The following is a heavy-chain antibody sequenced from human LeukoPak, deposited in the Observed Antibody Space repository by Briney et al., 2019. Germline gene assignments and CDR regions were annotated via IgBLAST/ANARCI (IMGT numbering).Heavy chain of an antibody. V-gene: IGHV4-59*08. J-gene: IGHJ4*02. CDR1: GGSINNYY. CDR2: IYETGHT. Sequence: SETLSLTCTVSGGSINNYYWSWIRQPPGKGLEWIAYIYETGHTGYNPSLKTRATISLDTSKNQFSLKLNSVTAADTAVHYCARHFLRGGFDSWGQGTLVAVSS. D-gene: IGHD5-12*01. CDR3: ARHFLRGGFDS.